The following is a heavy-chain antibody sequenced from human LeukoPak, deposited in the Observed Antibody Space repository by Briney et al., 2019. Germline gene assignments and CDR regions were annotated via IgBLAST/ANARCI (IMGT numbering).Heavy chain of an antibody. CDR1: GYTFTSYG. J-gene: IGHJ2*01. D-gene: IGHD1-26*01. CDR3: ARDGGSYGYWYFDL. CDR2: ISAYNGNT. Sequence: ASVKVSCKASGYTFTSYGISWVRQAPGQGLEWMGWISAYNGNTNYAQKLQGRVTMTTDTSTSTAYMELRSLRSDDTVVYYCARDGGSYGYWYFDLWGRGTLVTVSS. V-gene: IGHV1-18*01.